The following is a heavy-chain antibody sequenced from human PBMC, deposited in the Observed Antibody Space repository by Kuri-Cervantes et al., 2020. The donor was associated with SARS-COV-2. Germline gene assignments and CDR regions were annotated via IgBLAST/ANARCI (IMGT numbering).Heavy chain of an antibody. Sequence: GESLKISCAASGFTVNSNYVSWVRQAPGKGLEWVSVIYSSGSTNYADSVKGRFTISRDNFKNTLYLQMSSLRAEDTAVYYCARGRGPGDFWSGLNWFDPWGQGTLVTVSS. V-gene: IGHV3-53*01. J-gene: IGHJ5*02. CDR3: ARGRGPGDFWSGLNWFDP. CDR2: IYSSGST. CDR1: GFTVNSNY. D-gene: IGHD3-3*01.